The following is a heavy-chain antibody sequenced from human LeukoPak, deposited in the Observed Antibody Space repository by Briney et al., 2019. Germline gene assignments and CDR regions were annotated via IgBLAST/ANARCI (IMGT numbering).Heavy chain of an antibody. CDR3: ASPRGDDSGGYYTWYFHH. CDR2: SGST. Sequence: GSLRLSCAASGFTFSKYWMSWVRQAPGKGLEWIGSGSTYYNPSLKSRVTISVDTSKNQFSLKLSSVTAADTAVYFCASPRGDDSGGYYTWYFHHWGQGILVTVSS. D-gene: IGHD3-22*01. J-gene: IGHJ1*01. CDR1: GFTFSKYW. V-gene: IGHV4-4*01.